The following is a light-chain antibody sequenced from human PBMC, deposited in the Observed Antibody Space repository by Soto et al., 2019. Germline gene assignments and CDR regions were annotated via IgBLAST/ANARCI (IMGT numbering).Light chain of an antibody. Sequence: AIQLTQSPSALSASVGGRVTITCRASLGIRNDLGWYQQKPGEAPRLLVYAASTLQSGVPSRFSGSGSGTEFTLTISSLQLEDFGTYYCLQDYNYPLTFGGGTRLEI. J-gene: IGKJ4*01. CDR1: LGIRND. V-gene: IGKV1-6*02. CDR3: LQDYNYPLT. CDR2: AAS.